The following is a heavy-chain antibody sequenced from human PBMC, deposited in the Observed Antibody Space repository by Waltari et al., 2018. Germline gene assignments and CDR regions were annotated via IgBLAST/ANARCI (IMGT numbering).Heavy chain of an antibody. J-gene: IGHJ6*02. D-gene: IGHD3-16*01. V-gene: IGHV3-49*03. Sequence: EVQLVESGGGLVQPGRSLRLSCTTSGFPFGDHALSWFRQAPEKGLEGVGFIRSKTYGGTADYAASVRGRFTVSRDDSKSIAYLEMYSLKTEDTAVYYCSRVSASGDGMDVWGQGTTVTVSS. CDR1: GFPFGDHA. CDR2: IRSKTYGGTA. CDR3: SRVSASGDGMDV.